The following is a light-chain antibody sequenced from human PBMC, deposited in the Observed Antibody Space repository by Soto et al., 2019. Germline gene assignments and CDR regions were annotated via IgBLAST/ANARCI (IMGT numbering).Light chain of an antibody. J-gene: IGKJ1*01. CDR3: PQSYSTPPWT. CDR2: AAS. V-gene: IGKV1-39*01. Sequence: DIQMTQSPSSLSASVGDRVTITCRASQSIVTYLNWYLQKPGKAPKLLIYAASNLQSGVPSRFSASGSGTDFTLTISSLQPEDFANYFCPQSYSTPPWTFGQGTKV. CDR1: QSIVTY.